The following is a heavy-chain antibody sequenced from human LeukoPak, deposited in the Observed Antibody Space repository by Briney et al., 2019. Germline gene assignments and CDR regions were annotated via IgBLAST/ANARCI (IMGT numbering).Heavy chain of an antibody. J-gene: IGHJ4*02. V-gene: IGHV3-30*02. Sequence: PGGSLRLSCAASGFTFSTYGMHWGRQGPGKGLDGVAFIRSDRSDKYYVDPVKGRFTISRDNSKNTLYLEMNSLRPEDSAMYYCVVESAIGHWGQGTLVTVSS. D-gene: IGHD2-21*01. CDR2: IRSDRSDK. CDR1: GFTFSTYG. CDR3: VVESAIGH.